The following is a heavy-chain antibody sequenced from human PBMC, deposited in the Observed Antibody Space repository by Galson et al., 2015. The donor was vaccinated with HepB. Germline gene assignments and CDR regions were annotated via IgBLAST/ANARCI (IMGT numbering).Heavy chain of an antibody. V-gene: IGHV4-4*07. J-gene: IGHJ5*02. D-gene: IGHD5-18*01. Sequence: ETLSLTCTVSGGSMSTYYWSWIRQPAGKGLEWIGRIYTSGGTNYNPSLRSRVTMSIDTSKNQFSLSLRSVTAADTAVYYCARQFSGFSYGYGRFDPWGQGTLVTVSS. CDR2: IYTSGGT. CDR3: ARQFSGFSYGYGRFDP. CDR1: GGSMSTYY.